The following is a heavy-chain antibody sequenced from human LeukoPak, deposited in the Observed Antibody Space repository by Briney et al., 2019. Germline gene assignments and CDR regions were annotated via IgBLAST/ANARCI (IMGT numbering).Heavy chain of an antibody. CDR3: ASSPGIAVAGTNYDFDH. CDR2: ISGSGGST. Sequence: GGSLRLSCAASGFTFSSYALNWVRQAPGKGLEWVSIISGSGGSTYYADSVKGRFTISRDNSKNTLYLQMNSLRVEDTAVYYCASSPGIAVAGTNYDFDHWGQGTPVTVSS. D-gene: IGHD6-19*01. J-gene: IGHJ4*02. CDR1: GFTFSSYA. V-gene: IGHV3-23*01.